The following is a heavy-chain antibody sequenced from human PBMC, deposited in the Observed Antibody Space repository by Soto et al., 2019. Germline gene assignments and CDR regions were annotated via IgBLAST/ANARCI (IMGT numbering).Heavy chain of an antibody. CDR1: GFTFNTYA. J-gene: IGHJ4*02. CDR3: ARTAAFSNYWHPD. CDR2: IAYDGGSK. Sequence: QVQLVESGGGVARPGRYLTLSCAASGFTFNTYAMHWVRLPPGKGLEWVAAIAYDGGSKYYADPVRDRFTSSRDASQTTPYLQMNRLRREDTSVYTCARTAAFSNYWHPDWGQGPLVTVSS. V-gene: IGHV3-30-3*01. D-gene: IGHD1-26*01.